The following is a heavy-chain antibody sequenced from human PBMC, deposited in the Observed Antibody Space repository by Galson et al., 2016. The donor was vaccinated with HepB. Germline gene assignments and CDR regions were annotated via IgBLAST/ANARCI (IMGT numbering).Heavy chain of an antibody. D-gene: IGHD3-3*01. J-gene: IGHJ5*02. V-gene: IGHV3-30-3*01. Sequence: SLRLSCAASGFTFNSYAMHWVRQAPGKGLEWVAVISYDGGNKYYADSVKGRFTISRDNSKNTLYLEMNSLRAEDTAVYYCARDKHYDFWSGSMFDPWGQGTLVTVSS. CDR3: ARDKHYDFWSGSMFDP. CDR2: ISYDGGNK. CDR1: GFTFNSYA.